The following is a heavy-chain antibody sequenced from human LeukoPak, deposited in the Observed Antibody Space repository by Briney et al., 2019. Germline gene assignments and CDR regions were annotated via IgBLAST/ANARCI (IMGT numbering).Heavy chain of an antibody. V-gene: IGHV3-9*01. Sequence: GRSLRLSCAASGFTFDDYAMHWVRQAPGKGLEWVSGISWNSGSIGYADSVKGRFTVSRDNAKNTLYLQMNSLRAADTAVYFCVKEVFNWGQGTLVTVSS. CDR2: ISWNSGSI. CDR3: VKEVFN. CDR1: GFTFDDYA. J-gene: IGHJ4*02.